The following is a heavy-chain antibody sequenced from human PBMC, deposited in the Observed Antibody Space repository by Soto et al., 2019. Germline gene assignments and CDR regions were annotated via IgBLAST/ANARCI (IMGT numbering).Heavy chain of an antibody. V-gene: IGHV1-69*12. CDR1: GGTFSSYA. CDR3: ARSAAAGKVHYYYYGMDV. J-gene: IGHJ6*02. Sequence: QVQLVQSGAEVKKPGSSVKVSCKASGGTFSSYAISWVRQAPGQGLEWMGGIIPIFGTANYAQKFQGRVTITADESTSTAYMELSSLRSEDTAVYYCARSAAAGKVHYYYYGMDVWGQGTTVTVSS. CDR2: IIPIFGTA. D-gene: IGHD6-13*01.